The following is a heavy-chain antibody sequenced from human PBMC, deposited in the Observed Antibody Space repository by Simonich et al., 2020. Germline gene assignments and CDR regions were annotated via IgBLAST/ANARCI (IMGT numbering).Heavy chain of an antibody. D-gene: IGHD2-15*01. CDR3: ARASRGTWWYYYFDY. J-gene: IGHJ4*02. V-gene: IGHV1-18*01. CDR1: GYTFTSYG. CDR2: LSAYHGNT. Sequence: QVQLVQSGAEVKKPGASVKVSCKASGYTFTSYGISWVRQAPEQGVEWMGWLSAYHGNTNYAQKLQGRVTMTTDTSTSTAYMELRSLRSDDTAVYYCARASRGTWWYYYFDYWGQGTLVTVSS.